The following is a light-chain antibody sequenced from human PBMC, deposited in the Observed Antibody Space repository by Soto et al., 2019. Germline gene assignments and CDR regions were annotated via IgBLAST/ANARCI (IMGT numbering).Light chain of an antibody. CDR2: DIT. J-gene: IGLJ2*01. Sequence: AVVTQEPSLTVSPGGTVTLTCGSSTGAVTSGHFPYWFQQKPGQAPRALISDITNKQSWTPARFSGSLLGGKAALTLSGAQPEDEADYYCLLSYSDAVVFGGGTKVTVL. CDR3: LLSYSDAVV. CDR1: TGAVTSGHF. V-gene: IGLV7-46*01.